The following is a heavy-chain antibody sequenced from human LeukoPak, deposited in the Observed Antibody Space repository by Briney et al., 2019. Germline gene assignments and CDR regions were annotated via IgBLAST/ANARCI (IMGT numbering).Heavy chain of an antibody. CDR3: ARGMGVLVPAATWYDR. CDR1: GYTFIAYY. D-gene: IGHD2-2*01. CDR2: INLNSGGT. J-gene: IGHJ5*02. Sequence: ASVKVSCKASGYTFIAYYMHRVRQAPGQGHGWMGWINLNSGGTNYAQKFQGRVTMTRDTSISTAYMDLSRLRSDDTAVYYCARGMGVLVPAATWYDRWGQGTLVTVSS. V-gene: IGHV1-2*02.